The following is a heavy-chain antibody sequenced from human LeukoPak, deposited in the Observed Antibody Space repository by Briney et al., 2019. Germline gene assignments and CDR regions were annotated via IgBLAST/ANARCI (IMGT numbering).Heavy chain of an antibody. CDR3: AREARARGGFDQ. V-gene: IGHV3-7*04. CDR2: IKQDGSEK. CDR1: GFIFSNYW. J-gene: IGHJ4*02. Sequence: GGSLRLSCAASGFIFSNYWMSWVRQAPGKGLEGVANIKQDGSEKNYVDSVKGRFTISRENAKNSLDLQMNSLRAEDTAVYYCAREARARGGFDQWGQGTLVTVSS. D-gene: IGHD3-10*01.